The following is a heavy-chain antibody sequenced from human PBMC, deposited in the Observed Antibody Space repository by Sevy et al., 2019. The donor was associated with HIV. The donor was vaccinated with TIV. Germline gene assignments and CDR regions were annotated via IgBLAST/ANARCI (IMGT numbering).Heavy chain of an antibody. CDR2: ISGGGGRT. J-gene: IGHJ4*02. CDR3: AKEDCSDGRCHGGFDF. Sequence: GGSLRLSCAVSGFTFSNYAMSWVRQAPGKGLEWVSAISGGGGRTYYADSVKGRFTMSRDNSKNTLYLQMNNLRAEDTAVYYCAKEDCSDGRCHGGFDFWGQGTLVTVSS. V-gene: IGHV3-23*01. CDR1: GFTFSNYA. D-gene: IGHD2-15*01.